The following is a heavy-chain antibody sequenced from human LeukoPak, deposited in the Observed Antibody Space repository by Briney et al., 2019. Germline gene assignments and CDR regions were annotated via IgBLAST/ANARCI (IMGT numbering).Heavy chain of an antibody. CDR3: ATGILVPGGLYYFDY. CDR2: ISYDGSNK. V-gene: IGHV3-30*03. Sequence: GGSLRLSCAASGFTFSSYGMHWVRQAPGKGLEWVAVISYDGSNKYYADSVKGRFTISRDNSKNTLYLQMNSLRAGDTAVYYCATGILVPGGLYYFDYWGQGTLVTVSS. CDR1: GFTFSSYG. D-gene: IGHD2-2*01. J-gene: IGHJ4*02.